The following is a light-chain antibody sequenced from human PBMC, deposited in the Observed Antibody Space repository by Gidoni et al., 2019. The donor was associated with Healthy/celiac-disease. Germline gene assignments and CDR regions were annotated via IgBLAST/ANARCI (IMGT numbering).Light chain of an antibody. CDR2: AAS. V-gene: IGKV1-27*01. CDR1: QGISNY. Sequence: DIQMTQSPSSLSASVGDRVTITRRARQGISNYLAWYQQKPGKVPKLLIYAASTLQSGVPSRFSGSGSGTDFTLTISSLQPEDVATYYCQKYNGAPPLTFXGXTKVEIK. J-gene: IGKJ4*01. CDR3: QKYNGAPPLT.